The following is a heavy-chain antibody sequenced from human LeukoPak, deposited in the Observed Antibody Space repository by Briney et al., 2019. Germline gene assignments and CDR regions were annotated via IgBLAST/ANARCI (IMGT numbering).Heavy chain of an antibody. D-gene: IGHD4-11*01. CDR2: IYHSGST. CDR3: ARANSNYRYYYYYMDV. CDR1: GYSISSGYY. Sequence: PSETLSLTXAVSGYSISSGYYWGWIRHPPGKGLECIGSIYHSGSTYYNPSLKSRVTISVDTSKNQFSLKLSSVTAADTAVYYCARANSNYRYYYYYMDVWGKGTTVTVSS. V-gene: IGHV4-38-2*01. J-gene: IGHJ6*03.